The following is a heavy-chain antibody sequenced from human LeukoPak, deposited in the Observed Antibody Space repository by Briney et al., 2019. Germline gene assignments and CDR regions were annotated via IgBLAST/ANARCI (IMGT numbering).Heavy chain of an antibody. D-gene: IGHD2-2*03. CDR1: GGSISGYY. Sequence: SETLSLTCTVSGGSISGYYWSWIRQPPGKGLECIGEIIHSGSTNYNPSLKSRVTISVDTSKNQFSLKLRSVTAADTAVYYCARRSGYCSTTTCYRGAPFQHWGQGTLVTVS. V-gene: IGHV4-34*12. J-gene: IGHJ1*01. CDR3: ARRSGYCSTTTCYRGAPFQH. CDR2: IIHSGST.